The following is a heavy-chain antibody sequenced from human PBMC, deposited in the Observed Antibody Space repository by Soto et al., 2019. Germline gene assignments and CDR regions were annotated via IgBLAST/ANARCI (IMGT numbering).Heavy chain of an antibody. V-gene: IGHV4-4*02. J-gene: IGHJ6*01. D-gene: IGHD6-13*01. CDR1: GGSISSSNW. CDR3: ARAGYSSSWLYYYYYGMDV. CDR2: IYHSGST. Sequence: TSETLSLTCAVSGGSISSSNWWSWVRQPPGKGLEWIGEIYHSGSTNYNPSLKSRVTISVDKSKNQFSLKLSSVTAADTAVYYCARAGYSSSWLYYYYYGMDVWG.